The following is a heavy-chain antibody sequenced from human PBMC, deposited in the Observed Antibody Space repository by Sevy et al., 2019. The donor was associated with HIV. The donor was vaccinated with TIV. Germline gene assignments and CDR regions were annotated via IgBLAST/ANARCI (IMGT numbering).Heavy chain of an antibody. J-gene: IGHJ6*02. V-gene: IGHV4-59*01. CDR1: GGSISSYY. Sequence: SETLSLTCTVSGGSISSYYWSWIRQSPGKRLEWIGYIYYSGSTNYNPSLKSRVTISVDTSKNQFSLKLRSVTAADTAVYYCARESYDILPGFRGMDVWGQGTTVTVSS. CDR3: ARESYDILPGFRGMDV. D-gene: IGHD3-9*01. CDR2: IYYSGST.